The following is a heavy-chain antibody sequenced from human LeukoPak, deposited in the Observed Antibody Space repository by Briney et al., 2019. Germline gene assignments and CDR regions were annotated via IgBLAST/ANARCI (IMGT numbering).Heavy chain of an antibody. CDR2: IGSSAGII. Sequence: GGSLRLSCAASGFTFSRYEMNWVRQAPGKGLEWVSYIGSSAGIIYYADSVKGRFTISRDNAKNSLCLQMNSLRAEDTAVYYCARDRGDYVDYQGWYFDLWGRGTLVTVSS. CDR1: GFTFSRYE. D-gene: IGHD4-17*01. J-gene: IGHJ2*01. CDR3: ARDRGDYVDYQGWYFDL. V-gene: IGHV3-48*03.